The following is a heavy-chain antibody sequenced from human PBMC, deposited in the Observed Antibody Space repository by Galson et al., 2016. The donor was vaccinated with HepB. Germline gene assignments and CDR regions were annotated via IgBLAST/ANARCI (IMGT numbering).Heavy chain of an antibody. V-gene: IGHV3-7*03. CDR3: ARDGPRRRGLDY. J-gene: IGHJ4*02. Sequence: SLRLSCAASGFTFSSYSMNWVRQAPGKGLEWVANIKQDGSEQYYVDSLRGRFTISRDNAKNSLYLQINSLTVEDTAMYYCARDGPRRRGLDYWGQGTLVTVSS. CDR2: IKQDGSEQ. CDR1: GFTFSSYS.